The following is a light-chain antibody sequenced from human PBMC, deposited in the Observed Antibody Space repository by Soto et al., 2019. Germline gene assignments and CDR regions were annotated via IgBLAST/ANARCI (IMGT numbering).Light chain of an antibody. CDR2: DVR. CDR1: SSDVGGYNY. V-gene: IGLV2-14*01. CDR3: SADTRNSRYV. Sequence: QSVLTQPASVSGSPGQSIAISCIGSSSDVGGYNYVYWHQQHPGKAPKVVIYDVRNRPSGVSGRFSGSKSCNTASMTISGLEDEDESDYYGSADTRNSRYVFGTGTQLTVL. J-gene: IGLJ1*01.